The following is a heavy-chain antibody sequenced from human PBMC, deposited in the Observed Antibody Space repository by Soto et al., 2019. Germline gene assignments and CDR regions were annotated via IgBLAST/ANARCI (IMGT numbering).Heavy chain of an antibody. D-gene: IGHD3-10*01. V-gene: IGHV4-31*03. CDR1: GGSISSGGYY. CDR2: IYYSGST. J-gene: IGHJ6*02. Sequence: SETLSLTCTVSGGSISSGGYYWSWIRQHPGKGLEWIGYIYYSGSTYYNPSLKSRVTISLKTSKNQFSLKLSSVTAADTAVYYCARGGGSGSFYGMDVWGQGTTVTVSS. CDR3: ARGGGSGSFYGMDV.